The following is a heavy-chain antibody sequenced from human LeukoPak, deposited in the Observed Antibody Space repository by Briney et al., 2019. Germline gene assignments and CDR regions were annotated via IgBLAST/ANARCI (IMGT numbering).Heavy chain of an antibody. D-gene: IGHD2-15*01. V-gene: IGHV1-69*13. J-gene: IGHJ1*01. CDR2: IIPIVGTT. Sequence: GASVKVSCKASGGTFSSYAFSWVRQAPGQGLEWMGGIIPIVGTTNYAQMFQGRVTITADESTSTAYMELSSLRSEDTAVYYCARPPISYCSGGSCYSTHEYFQHWGQGTLVTVSS. CDR1: GGTFSSYA. CDR3: ARPPISYCSGGSCYSTHEYFQH.